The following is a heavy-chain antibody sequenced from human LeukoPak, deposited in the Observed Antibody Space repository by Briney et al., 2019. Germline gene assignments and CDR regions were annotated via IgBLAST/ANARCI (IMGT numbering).Heavy chain of an antibody. J-gene: IGHJ4*02. Sequence: PGGSLRLSCAASGFTFISYGMHWVRQAPGKGLEGVAFIRYDGSNKYYADSVKGRFTISRDNSKNTLYLQMNSLRAEDTAVYYCARDHDGYKDYWGQGTLVTVSS. CDR2: IRYDGSNK. CDR3: ARDHDGYKDY. V-gene: IGHV3-30*02. CDR1: GFTFISYG. D-gene: IGHD5-24*01.